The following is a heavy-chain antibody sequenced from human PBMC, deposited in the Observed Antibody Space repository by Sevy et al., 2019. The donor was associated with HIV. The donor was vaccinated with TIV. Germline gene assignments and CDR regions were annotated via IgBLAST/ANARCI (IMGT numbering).Heavy chain of an antibody. Sequence: GGSLRLSCAASGFTFSSYAMSWVRQAPGKGLEWVSSIVGSGGSTYYADSVKGRFTISRDNSKNTLYLQMNSLRAEDTAVYYCAKKYGSGSLYHFDYWGQGTLVTVSS. CDR1: GFTFSSYA. CDR2: IVGSGGST. D-gene: IGHD6-19*01. V-gene: IGHV3-23*01. J-gene: IGHJ4*02. CDR3: AKKYGSGSLYHFDY.